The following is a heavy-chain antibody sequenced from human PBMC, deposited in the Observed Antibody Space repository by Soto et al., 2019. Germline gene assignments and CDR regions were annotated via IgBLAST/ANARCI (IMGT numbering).Heavy chain of an antibody. CDR3: AREELELRPIYYYYGMDA. CDR1: GDSVSSNSAA. Sequence: SQTLSLTCAISGDSVSSNSAAWNWIRQSPSRGLEWLGRTYYRSKWYNDYAVSVKSRITINPDTSKNQFSLQLNSVTPEDTAVYYCAREELELRPIYYYYGMDAWGQGTTVTVSS. V-gene: IGHV6-1*01. D-gene: IGHD1-7*01. J-gene: IGHJ6*02. CDR2: TYYRSKWYN.